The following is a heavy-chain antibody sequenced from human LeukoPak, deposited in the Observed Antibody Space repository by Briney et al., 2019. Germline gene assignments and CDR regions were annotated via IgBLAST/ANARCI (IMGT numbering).Heavy chain of an antibody. Sequence: SVKVSCKASGGTFSSYAISWVRQAPGQGLEWMGRIIPILGIANYAQKFQGRVTITADKSTSTAYMELSSLRSEDTAVYYCARDPIVATTYYFDYWGQGTLVTVSS. J-gene: IGHJ4*02. V-gene: IGHV1-69*04. CDR1: GGTFSSYA. D-gene: IGHD5-12*01. CDR3: ARDPIVATTYYFDY. CDR2: IIPILGIA.